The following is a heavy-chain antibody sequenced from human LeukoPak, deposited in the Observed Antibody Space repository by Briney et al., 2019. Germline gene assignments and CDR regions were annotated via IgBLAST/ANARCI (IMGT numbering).Heavy chain of an antibody. D-gene: IGHD5-24*01. CDR1: GGSVNSGSLY. Sequence: SETLSLTCTVSGGSVNSGSLYWNWVRQPPGKGLEWIGYVYYSATTNYNPSLKSRVTISLDTSKNQFSLKLNSVATADTAVYYCASSGDENGYNYGGYYYHGMHVWGQGTTVIVSS. V-gene: IGHV4-61*01. CDR3: ASSGDENGYNYGGYYYHGMHV. CDR2: VYYSATT. J-gene: IGHJ6*02.